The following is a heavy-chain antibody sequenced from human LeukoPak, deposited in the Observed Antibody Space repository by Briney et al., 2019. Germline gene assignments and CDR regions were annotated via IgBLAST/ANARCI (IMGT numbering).Heavy chain of an antibody. J-gene: IGHJ5*02. Sequence: ASVTVSCMASGYTFTSYEINGVRQAPGQGREGMGWMNPNSGNTGYAQKFHGRVTMTRNTSISTAYMELSSLRSEDTAVYYCARVGGYCSSTSCPRKNWFDLWGQGTLVTVSS. CDR1: GYTFTSYE. D-gene: IGHD2-2*01. CDR3: ARVGGYCSSTSCPRKNWFDL. CDR2: MNPNSGNT. V-gene: IGHV1-8*01.